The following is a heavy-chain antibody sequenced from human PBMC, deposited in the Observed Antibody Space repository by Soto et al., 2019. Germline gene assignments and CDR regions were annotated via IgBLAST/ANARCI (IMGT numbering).Heavy chain of an antibody. CDR2: MNPYSGNT. V-gene: IGHV1-8*01. J-gene: IGHJ4*02. Sequence: GASVKVSCKASGYTFTTYDISWVRQATGQGLEWMGRMNPYSGNTGYAQKFQGRVTVTRNTSISTVYMELSGLRPDDTAVYFCARRKERSGPHYFDYWGQGSQVTVSS. CDR1: GYTFTTYD. D-gene: IGHD6-25*01. CDR3: ARRKERSGPHYFDY.